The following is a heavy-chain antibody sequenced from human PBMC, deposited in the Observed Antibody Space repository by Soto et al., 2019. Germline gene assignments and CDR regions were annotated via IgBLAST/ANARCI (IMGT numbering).Heavy chain of an antibody. Sequence: QVHLVQSGAEVKEPGASVKVSCKTSGYTFTGYHIHWVRQAPGQGLEWMGWINTNTGDTNYAQKFQGWVTMTRDTSINTAYVQLSRLTSDDTAVYYCARWVGASNWFDPWGQGTLVTVPS. CDR3: ARWVGASNWFDP. V-gene: IGHV1-2*04. CDR2: INTNTGDT. J-gene: IGHJ5*02. CDR1: GYTFTGYH. D-gene: IGHD1-26*01.